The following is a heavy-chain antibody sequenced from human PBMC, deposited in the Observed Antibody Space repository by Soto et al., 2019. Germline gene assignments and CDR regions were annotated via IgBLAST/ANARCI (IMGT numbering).Heavy chain of an antibody. J-gene: IGHJ2*01. CDR2: ISAYNGNT. CDR3: ARVGAVAGTIWYFDL. D-gene: IGHD6-19*01. Sequence: ASVKVSCKASGYTFTSYGISWVRQAPGQGLEWMGWISAYNGNTNYAQKLQGRVTMTTDTSTSTAYTELRSLRSDDTAVYYCARVGAVAGTIWYFDLWGRGTLVTVSS. V-gene: IGHV1-18*04. CDR1: GYTFTSYG.